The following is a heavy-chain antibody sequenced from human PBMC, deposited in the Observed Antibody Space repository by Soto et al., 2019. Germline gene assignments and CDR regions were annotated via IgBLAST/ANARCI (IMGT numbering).Heavy chain of an antibody. J-gene: IGHJ4*02. D-gene: IGHD2-21*02. V-gene: IGHV3-23*01. Sequence: PGGSLRLSCAASGFTFSSYAMSWVRQAPGKGLEWVSAISGSGGSTYYADSVKGRFTISRDNSKNTLYLQMNSLRAEDTAVYYCASPRGYGGNSLGFDYWGQGTLVTVSS. CDR2: ISGSGGST. CDR1: GFTFSSYA. CDR3: ASPRGYGGNSLGFDY.